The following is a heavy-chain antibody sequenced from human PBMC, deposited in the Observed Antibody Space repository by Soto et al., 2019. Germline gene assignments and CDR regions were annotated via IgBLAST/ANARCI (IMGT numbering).Heavy chain of an antibody. J-gene: IGHJ5*02. CDR1: GYKFTSSW. CDR2: IFPSDSDT. CDR3: ARLPYSSGWNNWFDP. Sequence: GESLKISCRTSGYKFTSSWIAWVRQMPGKGLEWMGIIFPSDSDTRYSPSFQGQVTISADRSISTAYLQWSSLKASDTAMYYCARLPYSSGWNNWFDPWGQGTLVTVSS. V-gene: IGHV5-51*01. D-gene: IGHD6-19*01.